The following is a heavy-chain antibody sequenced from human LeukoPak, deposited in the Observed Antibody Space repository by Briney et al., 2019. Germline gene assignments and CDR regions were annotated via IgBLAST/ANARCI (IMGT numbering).Heavy chain of an antibody. CDR2: ISSSSSTI. J-gene: IGHJ4*02. CDR3: ASWPIAVAGLYYFDY. CDR1: GFTFSSYS. V-gene: IGHV3-48*02. Sequence: GGSLRLSCAASGFTFSSYSMNWVRQAPGKGLEWVSYISSSSSTIYYADSVKGRFTISRDNAKNSLYLQMNSLRDEDTAVYYCASWPIAVAGLYYFDYWGQGTLVTVSS. D-gene: IGHD6-19*01.